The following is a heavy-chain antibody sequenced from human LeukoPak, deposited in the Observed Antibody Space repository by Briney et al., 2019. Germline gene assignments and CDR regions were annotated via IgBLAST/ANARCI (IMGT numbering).Heavy chain of an antibody. CDR3: AKADTIAVAGTIDY. Sequence: GRSLRLSCAASGFTFDDYAMHWVRQAPGKGLEWVSGISWNSGSIGYADSVKGRFTISRDNAKKSLYLQMNSLRAEDMALYYCAKADTIAVAGTIDYWGQGTLVTVSS. CDR2: ISWNSGSI. D-gene: IGHD6-19*01. J-gene: IGHJ4*02. CDR1: GFTFDDYA. V-gene: IGHV3-9*03.